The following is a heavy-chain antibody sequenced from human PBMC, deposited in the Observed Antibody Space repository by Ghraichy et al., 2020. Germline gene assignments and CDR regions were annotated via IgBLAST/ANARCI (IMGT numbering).Heavy chain of an antibody. CDR2: IKSKTDGGTI. D-gene: IGHD4-11*01. Sequence: GGSLRLSCAASGFTFSNAWMNWVRQAPGKGLEWVGRIKSKTDGGTIDYAAPVKDRFTISRDDSKNTLFLQMNSLKTEDTAVYYCTTTASTVTPYYYSYYGMDVWGQGTTVTVSS. J-gene: IGHJ6*02. CDR3: TTTASTVTPYYYSYYGMDV. V-gene: IGHV3-15*01. CDR1: GFTFSNAW.